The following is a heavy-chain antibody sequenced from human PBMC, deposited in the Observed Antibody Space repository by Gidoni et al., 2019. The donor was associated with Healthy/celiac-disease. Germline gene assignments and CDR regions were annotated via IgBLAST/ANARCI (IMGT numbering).Heavy chain of an antibody. CDR3: ARGPWVATIRWYFDL. D-gene: IGHD5-12*01. J-gene: IGHJ2*01. CDR1: GGPFSSYA. V-gene: IGHV1-69*01. CDR2: IIPIFGTA. Sequence: QVQLVQSGAEVQKPGSSLMVPCKASGGPFSSYAISWVRQAPGQGLEWMGGIIPIFGTANYAQKFQGRVTITADESTSTAYMELSSLRSEDTAVYYCARGPWVATIRWYFDLWGRGTLVTVSS.